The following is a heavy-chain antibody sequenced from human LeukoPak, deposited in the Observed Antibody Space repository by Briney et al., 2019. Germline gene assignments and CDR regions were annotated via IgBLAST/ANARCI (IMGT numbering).Heavy chain of an antibody. J-gene: IGHJ4*02. V-gene: IGHV3-23*01. CDR2: IGASGGST. D-gene: IGHD3-9*01. Sequence: GGSLRLSCAASGFTVSSNYMSWVRQAPGKGLGWVSGIGASGGSTYYADSVKGRFTISRDNSKNTLYLQMNSLRIEDTAVYYCAKAEGYDILTGLDYWGQGTLVTVSS. CDR3: AKAEGYDILTGLDY. CDR1: GFTVSSNY.